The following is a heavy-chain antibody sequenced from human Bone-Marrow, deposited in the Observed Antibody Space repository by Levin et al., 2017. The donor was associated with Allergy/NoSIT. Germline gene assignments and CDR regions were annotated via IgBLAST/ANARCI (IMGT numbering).Heavy chain of an antibody. CDR2: IYYDGSKK. Sequence: SCSASGFMFDTYGMHWVRQAPGKGLEWVALIYYDGSKKYYADSVKGRFTISRDNSKNTLYLQMDSLRAEDTAVYYCARVPLYFIAAPPDYWGQGTLVTVSS. J-gene: IGHJ4*02. CDR3: ARVPLYFIAAPPDY. CDR1: GFMFDTYG. V-gene: IGHV3-33*01. D-gene: IGHD6-13*01.